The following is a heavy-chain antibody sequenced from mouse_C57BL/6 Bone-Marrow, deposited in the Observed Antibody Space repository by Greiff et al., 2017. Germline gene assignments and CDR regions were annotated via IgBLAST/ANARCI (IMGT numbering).Heavy chain of an antibody. CDR2: IDPETGGT. D-gene: IGHD2-2*01. CDR3: TRYGYHWYFDF. CDR1: GYTFTDYE. Sequence: VQLQQSGAELVRPGASVTLSCKASGYTFTDYEMHWVKQTPVHGLEWIGAIDPETGGTAYNQKFKGKAILTADKSSSTAYMELRSLTSEDSAVYYCTRYGYHWYFDFWGTGTTVTVSS. J-gene: IGHJ1*03. V-gene: IGHV1-15*01.